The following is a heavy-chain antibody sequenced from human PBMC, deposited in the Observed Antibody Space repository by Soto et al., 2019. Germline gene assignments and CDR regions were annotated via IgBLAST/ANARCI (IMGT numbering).Heavy chain of an antibody. CDR1: GFTFCSYA. D-gene: IGHD2-2*01. CDR2: ISGSGGNT. Sequence: PGGSLRLSCAASGFTFCSYAMSWVRQAPGKGLEWVSAISGSGGNTYYANSVKGRFTISRDNSKNTLYLQMGSLRAEDMGIYYCASRYCSSSSCSYFHYWGQGTLVT. CDR3: ASRYCSSSSCSYFHY. V-gene: IGHV3-23*01. J-gene: IGHJ4*02.